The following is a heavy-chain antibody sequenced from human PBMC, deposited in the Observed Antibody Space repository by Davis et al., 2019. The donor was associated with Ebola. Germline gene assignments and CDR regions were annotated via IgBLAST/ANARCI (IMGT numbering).Heavy chain of an antibody. CDR2: IYYSGST. V-gene: IGHV4-61*08. CDR1: GGSISSGGYY. J-gene: IGHJ4*02. CDR3: ARVSLQWLLFDN. D-gene: IGHD5-12*01. Sequence: SETLSLTCTVSGGSISSGGYYWSWIRQHPGKGLEWIGYIYYSGSTYYNPSLKSRVTISVDTSKNQFSLKLSSVTAADTAVYYCARVSLQWLLFDNWGQGTLVTVSS.